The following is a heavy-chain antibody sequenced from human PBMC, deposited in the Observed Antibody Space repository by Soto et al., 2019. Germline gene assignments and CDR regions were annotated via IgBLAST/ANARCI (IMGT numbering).Heavy chain of an antibody. J-gene: IGHJ5*02. CDR2: IYYSGST. Sequence: SETLSLTCTVSGGSISSYYWSWIRRPPGKGLEWIGYIYYSGSTNYNPSLKSRVTISVDTSKNQFSLKLSSVTAADTAVYYCARGYCSGGSCYLGTNWFDPRGQGTLVTVSS. D-gene: IGHD2-15*01. CDR3: ARGYCSGGSCYLGTNWFDP. CDR1: GGSISSYY. V-gene: IGHV4-59*01.